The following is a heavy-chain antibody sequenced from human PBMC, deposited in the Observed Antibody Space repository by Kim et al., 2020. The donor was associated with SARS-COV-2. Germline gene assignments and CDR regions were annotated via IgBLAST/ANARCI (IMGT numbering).Heavy chain of an antibody. V-gene: IGHV4-59*13. CDR1: GGSISSYY. J-gene: IGHJ6*02. CDR2: IYYSGST. D-gene: IGHD3-22*01. Sequence: SETLSLTCTVSGGSISSYYWSWIRQPPGKGLEWIGYIYYSGSTNYNPSLKSRVTISVDTSKNQFSLKLSSVTAADTAVYYCARVPGYYDSSRYYYYGMDVWGQGTTVTVSS. CDR3: ARVPGYYDSSRYYYYGMDV.